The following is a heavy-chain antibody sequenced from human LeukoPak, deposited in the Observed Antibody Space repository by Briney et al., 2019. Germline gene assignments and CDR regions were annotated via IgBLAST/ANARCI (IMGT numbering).Heavy chain of an antibody. Sequence: GGSLRLSCEASGFTFSNYWMSWVRQAPGKGPEWVANIKHDEGEIHYVDSLKGRFTLSRDNAKNSVYLQMNSLRAEDTAIYYCARIGYSSSSFDYWGQGTVVTVSS. CDR2: IKHDEGEI. J-gene: IGHJ4*02. CDR3: ARIGYSSSSFDY. V-gene: IGHV3-7*01. D-gene: IGHD2-2*03. CDR1: GFTFSNYW.